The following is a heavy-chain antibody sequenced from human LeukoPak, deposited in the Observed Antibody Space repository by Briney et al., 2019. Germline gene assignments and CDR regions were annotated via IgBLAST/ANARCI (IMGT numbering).Heavy chain of an antibody. Sequence: ASVTVSCKASGGTFSSYAISWVRQAPGQGLEWMGGIIPIFGTANYAQKFQGRVTITTDESTSTAYMELSSLRSEDTAVYYCARGQSYYDSTGDDAFDIWGQGTMVTVSS. D-gene: IGHD3-22*01. CDR2: IIPIFGTA. CDR3: ARGQSYYDSTGDDAFDI. J-gene: IGHJ3*02. CDR1: GGTFSSYA. V-gene: IGHV1-69*05.